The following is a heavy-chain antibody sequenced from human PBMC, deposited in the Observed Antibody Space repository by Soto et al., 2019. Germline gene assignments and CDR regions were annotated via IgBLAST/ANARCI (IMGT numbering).Heavy chain of an antibody. V-gene: IGHV3-23*01. J-gene: IGHJ4*02. D-gene: IGHD3-10*01. CDR3: AKASRSTVLRGAPDY. CDR2: ISNDGTIT. CDR1: GFTFSTCA. Sequence: GGSLRLSCAASGFTFSTCAMSWVRQAPGKGLEWVSAISNDGTITHYADSVKGRFATSRDNSENTLYLQMNSLSAEDTAIYYCAKASRSTVLRGAPDYRGQGTLVTVSS.